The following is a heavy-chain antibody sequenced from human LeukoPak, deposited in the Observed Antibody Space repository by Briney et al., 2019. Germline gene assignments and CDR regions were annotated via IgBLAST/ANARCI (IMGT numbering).Heavy chain of an antibody. V-gene: IGHV5-51*01. J-gene: IGHJ4*02. D-gene: IGHD3-9*01. CDR3: WILTYFDPTYYFDF. CDR2: VRLRDSDT. Sequence: GESLKISCKTSGSTFNNDWIGWAGQMSGKGLEWMRIVRLRDSDTVYSPSFRGQVTISIDKSISTAFLQWNTLKASYYAMYYPWILTYFDPTYYFDFWRQATLVTVSS. CDR1: GSTFNNDW.